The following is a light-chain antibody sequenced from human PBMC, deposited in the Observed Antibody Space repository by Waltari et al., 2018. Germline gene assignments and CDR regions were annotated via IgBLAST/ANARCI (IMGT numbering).Light chain of an antibody. CDR1: QSIGRS. V-gene: IGKV3-20*01. CDR3: QKYERLPAT. J-gene: IGKJ1*01. Sequence: EIVLTQSPGTLSLSPGERATLSCRASQSIGRSLVWYQQKPGQAPRLLIYAVSRRATAIPDRFSGSGYGTDFSLTISRLEPEDFAVYYCQKYERLPATFGQGTTVEIK. CDR2: AVS.